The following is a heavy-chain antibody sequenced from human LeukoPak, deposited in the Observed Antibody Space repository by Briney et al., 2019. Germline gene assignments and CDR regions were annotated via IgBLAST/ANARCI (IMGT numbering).Heavy chain of an antibody. CDR2: VSSSGSYI. D-gene: IGHD6-19*01. Sequence: PGGSLSLSCAASGFTFSSYGMNWVRHAPGKGLEWVSSVSSSGSYIYYADSVRGRFTTSRDNAKNSLYLQMTSLTAEDTAVYYCASALVAGRVDYWGQGTLVTVSS. V-gene: IGHV3-21*01. CDR3: ASALVAGRVDY. CDR1: GFTFSSYG. J-gene: IGHJ4*02.